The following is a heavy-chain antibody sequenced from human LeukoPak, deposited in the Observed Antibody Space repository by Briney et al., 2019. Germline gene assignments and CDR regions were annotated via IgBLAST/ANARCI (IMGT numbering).Heavy chain of an antibody. CDR1: GGSITSNNW. J-gene: IGHJ4*02. Sequence: SETLSLTCAVSGGSITSNNWWNWVRQPPGKGLEWIGEIYHSGTTNYNSSLKSRVTIPVDKSKNQFSLRLTSVTAADTAVYYCAKDLGSSRPRGDCWGQGTLVTVSS. V-gene: IGHV4-4*02. CDR2: IYHSGTT. D-gene: IGHD6-6*01. CDR3: AKDLGSSRPRGDC.